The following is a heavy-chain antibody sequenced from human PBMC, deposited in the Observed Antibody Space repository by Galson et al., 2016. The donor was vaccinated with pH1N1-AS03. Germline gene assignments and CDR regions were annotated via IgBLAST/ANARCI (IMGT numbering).Heavy chain of an antibody. J-gene: IGHJ1*01. D-gene: IGHD3-10*01. CDR3: ARGHMSLSGFWES. V-gene: IGHV7-4-1*01. Sequence: SGKVSCKAPGYTFTSLRIIWVQQAPGQGLECMGWLTTSTGDPTYAQGFTGRFAFSLDTSVSTAYLQIDSLKADDTAVYYCARGHMSLSGFWESWGKGTLVTVSS. CDR1: GYTFTSLR. CDR2: LTTSTGDP.